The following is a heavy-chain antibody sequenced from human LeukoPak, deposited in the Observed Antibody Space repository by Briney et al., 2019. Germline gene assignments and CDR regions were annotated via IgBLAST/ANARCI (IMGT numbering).Heavy chain of an antibody. CDR2: IYYSGST. CDR3: ARVTVVAATLGWFDP. Sequence: SETLSLTCTVSGGSISSYYWSWIRQPPGKGLEWIGYIYYSGSTNYNPSLKSRVTISVDTSKYQFSLKLSSVTAADTAVYYCARVTVVAATLGWFDPWGQGTLVTVSS. J-gene: IGHJ5*02. CDR1: GGSISSYY. D-gene: IGHD2-15*01. V-gene: IGHV4-59*01.